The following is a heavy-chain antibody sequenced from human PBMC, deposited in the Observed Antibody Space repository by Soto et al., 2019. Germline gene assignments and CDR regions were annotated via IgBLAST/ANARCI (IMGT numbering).Heavy chain of an antibody. J-gene: IGHJ3*02. CDR3: ARALAGAGPNDAFDI. CDR1: GFTFSSYW. Sequence: EVQLVESGGGLVQPGGSLRLSCAASGFTFSSYWMSWVRQAPGKGLEWVANIKQDGSEKYYVDSVKGRFTISRDNAKNALYLQMNRLRAEDTGVYYWARALAGAGPNDAFDIWGQGTMVTVSS. D-gene: IGHD6-19*01. CDR2: IKQDGSEK. V-gene: IGHV3-7*01.